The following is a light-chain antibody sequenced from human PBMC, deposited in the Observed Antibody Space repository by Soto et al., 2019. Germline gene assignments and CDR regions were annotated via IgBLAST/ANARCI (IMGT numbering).Light chain of an antibody. J-gene: IGLJ2*01. CDR3: CSYAGSNTYVI. CDR2: EGS. CDR1: SSDVGSYDL. Sequence: QSVLTQPASVSGSPGQSITISCTGTSSDVGSYDLVSWYQQHPDTAPKLMIYEGSKRPSGVSNRFSGSKSGNTASLTISGLQAEDEADYYCCSYAGSNTYVIFGGGTKLTVL. V-gene: IGLV2-23*01.